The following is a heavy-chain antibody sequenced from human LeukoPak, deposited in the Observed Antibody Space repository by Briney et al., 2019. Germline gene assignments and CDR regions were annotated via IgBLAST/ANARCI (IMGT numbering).Heavy chain of an antibody. J-gene: IGHJ4*02. CDR3: ATTLPLYGGYSPYYFDY. Sequence: SETLSLTCAVYGGSFSGYYWSWIRQPPGKGLEWIGEINHSGSTNYNPSLKSRVTISVDTSKNQFSLKLSSVTAADTAVYYCATTLPLYGGYSPYYFDYWGQGTLVTVSS. CDR2: INHSGST. V-gene: IGHV4-34*01. CDR1: GGSFSGYY. D-gene: IGHD5-12*01.